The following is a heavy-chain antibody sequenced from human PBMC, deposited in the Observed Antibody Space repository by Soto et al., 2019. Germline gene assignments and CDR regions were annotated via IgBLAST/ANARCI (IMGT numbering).Heavy chain of an antibody. D-gene: IGHD1-1*01. CDR2: ISTLDGNDK. J-gene: IGHJ4*02. CDR3: SRAVRSYWSGYDY. Sequence: GGSLRLSCAASGFTFSTYAMHWVRQAPGKGLEWVSIISTLDGNDKYYAYSVKGRFTITRDNSKNTLYLQMSSLRAEDTAVYYCSRAVRSYWSGYDYWGQGTLVTVSS. CDR1: GFTFSTYA. V-gene: IGHV3-30-3*01.